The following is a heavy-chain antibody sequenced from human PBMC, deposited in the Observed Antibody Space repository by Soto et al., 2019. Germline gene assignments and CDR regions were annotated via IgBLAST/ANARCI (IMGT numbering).Heavy chain of an antibody. J-gene: IGHJ5*02. CDR2: ISGSGGST. CDR3: AKDLSPWTGAYYDFWSGYYSYPWFDP. V-gene: IGHV3-23*01. D-gene: IGHD3-3*01. CDR1: GFTFSSYA. Sequence: EVQLLESGGGLVQPGGSLRLSCAASGFTFSSYAMSWVRQAPGKGLEWVSAISGSGGSTYYADSVKGRFTISRDNSKNTLYLQMNSLRAEDTAVYYCAKDLSPWTGAYYDFWSGYYSYPWFDPWCQGTLVTVSS.